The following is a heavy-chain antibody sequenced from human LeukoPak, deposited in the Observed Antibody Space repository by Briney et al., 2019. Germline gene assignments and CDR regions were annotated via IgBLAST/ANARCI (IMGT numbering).Heavy chain of an antibody. D-gene: IGHD5-24*01. CDR2: ISGSRSYI. Sequence: PGGSLRLSCAASGFTFSNFPMKWVRQAPGKGLEWVSPISGSRSYIYYADSVKGRFTISRDNAKNTLYLQMNSLRAEDTAVYYCAKDSSRDGYLYRLFDYWGQGTLVTVSS. CDR3: AKDSSRDGYLYRLFDY. V-gene: IGHV3-21*04. CDR1: GFTFSNFP. J-gene: IGHJ4*02.